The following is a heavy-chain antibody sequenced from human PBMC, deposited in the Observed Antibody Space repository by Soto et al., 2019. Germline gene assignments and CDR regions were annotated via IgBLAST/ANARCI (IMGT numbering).Heavy chain of an antibody. CDR3: ARKPYSHYYGMDV. J-gene: IGHJ6*02. CDR2: IIPYNDNT. V-gene: IGHV1-18*01. D-gene: IGHD2-21*01. CDR1: GYIFSDYG. Sequence: RASVKVSCKASGYIFSDYGINWVRLAPGQGLEWMGWIIPYNDNTKYAENFQGRVTLTTDTSTNTVYMELRSLTPDDTGVYFCARKPYSHYYGMDVWGQGTSVTVSS.